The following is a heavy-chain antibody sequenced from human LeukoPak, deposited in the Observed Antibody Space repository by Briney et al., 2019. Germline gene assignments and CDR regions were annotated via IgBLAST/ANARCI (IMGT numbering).Heavy chain of an antibody. CDR2: INPNSGGT. V-gene: IGHV1-2*02. CDR1: GYTFTAYH. Sequence: ASVTDSFQATGYTFTAYHMHEVRQAPGQGLEWMGWINPNSGGTNYAQKFQGRVTMSRDTSISTSYMELSRLRSDDTAVYYCARDRVVVPAGLDDWGQGTLVTVSS. D-gene: IGHD2-2*01. CDR3: ARDRVVVPAGLDD. J-gene: IGHJ4*02.